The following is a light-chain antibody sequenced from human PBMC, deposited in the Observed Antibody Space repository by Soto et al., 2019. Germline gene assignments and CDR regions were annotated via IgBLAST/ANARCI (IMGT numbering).Light chain of an antibody. CDR2: GAS. J-gene: IGKJ2*01. Sequence: EIVLTQSPGTLSLSPGERATLSCRASQSVSSSYLAWYQQKPGQAPRLLIYGASSRATGIPDRFSGSGTGTDFTLTIRRLEPEDFAVYYCQQGTFGQGTTLEIK. V-gene: IGKV3-20*01. CDR1: QSVSSSY. CDR3: QQGT.